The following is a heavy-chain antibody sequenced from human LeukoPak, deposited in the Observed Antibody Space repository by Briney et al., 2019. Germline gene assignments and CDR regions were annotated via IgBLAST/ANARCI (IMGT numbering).Heavy chain of an antibody. CDR1: GFIFNNYG. D-gene: IGHD3-22*01. CDR2: ISNDGGGT. V-gene: IGHV3-23*01. Sequence: GRPLSLSCAASGFIFNNYGLIWVRQAPGKGLEWDSAISNDGGGTNYADFVKGRYTISRDNSKNTLFLQMNSLRAEDTALYYCAKGSSGYFVDLWGQGTLVTVSS. J-gene: IGHJ5*02. CDR3: AKGSSGYFVDL.